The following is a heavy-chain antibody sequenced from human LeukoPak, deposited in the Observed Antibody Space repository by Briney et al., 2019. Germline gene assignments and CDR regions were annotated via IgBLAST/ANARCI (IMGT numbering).Heavy chain of an antibody. CDR3: ARFGSGSYDY. J-gene: IGHJ4*02. V-gene: IGHV3-11*01. CDR1: GFTFSDYY. CDR2: TTSSGTTI. Sequence: GGSLRLSCAASGFTFSDYYMSWIRQAPGKGLERLSYTTSSGTTIYYADSVKGRSTISRDNGENSLYLQMNSLRADDTGVYYCARFGSGSYDYWGQGTLVTVSS. D-gene: IGHD3-10*01.